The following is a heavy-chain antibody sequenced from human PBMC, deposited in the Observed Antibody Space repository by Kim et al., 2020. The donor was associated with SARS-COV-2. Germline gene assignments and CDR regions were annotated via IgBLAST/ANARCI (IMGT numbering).Heavy chain of an antibody. CDR3: VRDRSSKWLLIDY. D-gene: IGHD6-13*01. CDR2: IYHSGST. CDR1: GASSSSYY. V-gene: IGHV4-59*01. J-gene: IGHJ4*02. Sequence: SETLSLTCTVSGASSSSYYWSWIRQPPGKGLEWIGYIYHSGSTDYNPSLKSRVTMSVDTSKNQFSLKLRSVTAADTAVYFCVRDRSSKWLLIDYWGPGT.